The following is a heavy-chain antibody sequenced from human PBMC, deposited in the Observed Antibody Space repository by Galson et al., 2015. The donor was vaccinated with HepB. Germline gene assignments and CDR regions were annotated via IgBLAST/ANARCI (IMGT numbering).Heavy chain of an antibody. CDR2: IRSKASNYAT. Sequence: LRLSCAASGFTFSGSSIHWVRQTSGKGLEWVGRIRSKASNYATAYTASLKGRFTISRDDSKNTAYLHMRSLRTEDTALYYCTRLADLAGHSRSWGQGTLVTVSA. CDR1: GFTFSGSS. D-gene: IGHD6-13*01. CDR3: TRLADLAGHSRS. V-gene: IGHV3-73*01. J-gene: IGHJ4*02.